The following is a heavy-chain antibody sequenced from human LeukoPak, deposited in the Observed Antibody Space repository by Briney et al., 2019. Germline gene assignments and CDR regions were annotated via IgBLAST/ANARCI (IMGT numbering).Heavy chain of an antibody. V-gene: IGHV3-9*01. D-gene: IGHD1-1*01. J-gene: IGHJ4*02. CDR1: GFTFDDYA. CDR2: ISWNSGSI. CDR3: AKVRDWNDALDY. Sequence: PGGSLRLSCAASGFTFDDYAMHWVRQAPGKGLEWVSGISWNSGSIGYADSVKGRFTISRDNAKNSLYLQMNSLRAEDTALYYCAKVRDWNDALDYWGQGTLVTVSS.